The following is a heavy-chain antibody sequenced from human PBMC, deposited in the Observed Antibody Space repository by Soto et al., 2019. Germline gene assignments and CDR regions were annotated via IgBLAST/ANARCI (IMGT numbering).Heavy chain of an antibody. V-gene: IGHV3-23*01. CDR3: AKDVGGYTGYAVDY. CDR1: GFTFSSYA. J-gene: IGHJ4*02. Sequence: EVQLLESGGGLVQPGGSLRLSCAASGFTFSSYAMSWVRQAPGKGLEWVSVVSAGGGSTYYADSVKGRFTISRDNSKNTLYLQTNSLRAEDTAVYYCAKDVGGYTGYAVDYWGQGTLVTGSS. CDR2: VSAGGGST. D-gene: IGHD5-12*01.